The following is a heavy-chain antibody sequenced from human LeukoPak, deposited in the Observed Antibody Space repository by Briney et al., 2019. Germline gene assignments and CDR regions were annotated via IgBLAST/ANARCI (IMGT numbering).Heavy chain of an antibody. Sequence: GEPLKISCKASVFSFTNYCIGWVRQMPGKGLEWMGIICPGDSDTRYSPSFQGQVTISADKSISTAYLQWSSLKASDTAMYYCALRSGYDYDYWGQGTLVTVSS. D-gene: IGHD5-12*01. CDR2: ICPGDSDT. CDR3: ALRSGYDYDY. J-gene: IGHJ4*02. CDR1: VFSFTNYC. V-gene: IGHV5-51*01.